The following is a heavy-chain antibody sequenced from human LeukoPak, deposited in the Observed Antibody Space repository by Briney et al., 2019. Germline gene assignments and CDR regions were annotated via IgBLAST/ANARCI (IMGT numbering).Heavy chain of an antibody. V-gene: IGHV3-30-3*01. Sequence: GGSLRLSCAASGFTFSSYAMHWVRQAPGKGLEWVAVISYDGSNKYYAHSVRGRFTVSRDNAKNSLYLQMNSLRAEDTGVYYCARESCSGGDCYSYFEYWGQGTLVTVSS. CDR1: GFTFSSYA. CDR2: ISYDGSNK. J-gene: IGHJ4*02. CDR3: ARESCSGGDCYSYFEY. D-gene: IGHD2-15*01.